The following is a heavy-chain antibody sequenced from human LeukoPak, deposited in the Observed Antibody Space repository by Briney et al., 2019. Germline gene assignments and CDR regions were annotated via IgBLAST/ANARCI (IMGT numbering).Heavy chain of an antibody. CDR3: ARGGSSWYADY. D-gene: IGHD6-13*01. Sequence: NPSETLSLTCSVSGASISTYYWSWIRQPPEKGLEWIGYIHYSGSTSYNPSLKSRVTMSADTSNDQFSLKVSSVTAADTAVYYCARGGSSWYADYWGQGTLVTVSS. V-gene: IGHV4-59*01. J-gene: IGHJ4*02. CDR1: GASISTYY. CDR2: IHYSGST.